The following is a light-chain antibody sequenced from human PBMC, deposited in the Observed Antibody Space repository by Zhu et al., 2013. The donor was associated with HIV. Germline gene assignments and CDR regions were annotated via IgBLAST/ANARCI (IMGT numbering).Light chain of an antibody. Sequence: ENVLTQSPGTLSLSPGERATLSCRASQTITSNYLAWYQQRPGQPPRLLIYDTFNRATDIPDRFSGSGSGTDFTLTITRLEPEDSATYFCHQYDTPSLFGQGT. J-gene: IGKJ2*01. CDR1: QTITSNY. CDR3: HQYDTPSL. CDR2: DTF. V-gene: IGKV3-20*01.